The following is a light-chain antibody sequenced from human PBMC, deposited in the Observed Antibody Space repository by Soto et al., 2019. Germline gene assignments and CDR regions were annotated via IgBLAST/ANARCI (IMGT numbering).Light chain of an antibody. J-gene: IGLJ1*01. CDR3: SSYTSSSPLYV. CDR2: DVS. V-gene: IGLV2-14*01. CDR1: SSDVGGYNY. Sequence: QSALTQPASVSGSPGQSITLSCTGTSSDVGGYNYVSWYQQHPGKAPKLMIYDVSNRPSGVSNRFSGSKSGNTASLTISGLQAEDEADYYCSSYTSSSPLYVFGTGTKLTVL.